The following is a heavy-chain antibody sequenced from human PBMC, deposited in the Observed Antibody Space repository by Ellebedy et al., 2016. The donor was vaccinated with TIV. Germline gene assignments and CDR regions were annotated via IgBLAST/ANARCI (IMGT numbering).Heavy chain of an antibody. D-gene: IGHD6-13*01. CDR3: AKDLRGPEAGTWYFDY. J-gene: IGHJ4*02. Sequence: GESLKISCAASGFTFSSYGMSWVRQAPGKGLEWVSTISESGGITYYADSVKGRFTISRDNSKNTLYLQMNSLRAEGTAIYYCAKDLRGPEAGTWYFDYWGQGTLVSVSS. CDR2: ISESGGIT. V-gene: IGHV3-23*01. CDR1: GFTFSSYG.